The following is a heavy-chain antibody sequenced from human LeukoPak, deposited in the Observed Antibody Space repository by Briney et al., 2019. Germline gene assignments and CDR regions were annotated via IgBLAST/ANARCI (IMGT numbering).Heavy chain of an antibody. CDR1: GLTFSIYA. J-gene: IGHJ6*02. V-gene: IGHV3-23*01. CDR2: ISGSGGST. D-gene: IGHD3-3*01. CDR3: ARDQVLAITIFGVVGYGMDV. Sequence: PGGSLRLSCAASGLTFSIYAMSWVRQAPGKGLEWVSAISGSGGSTYYADSVKGRFTISRDNAKNSLYLQMNSLRAEDTAVYYCARDQVLAITIFGVVGYGMDVWGQGTTATVSS.